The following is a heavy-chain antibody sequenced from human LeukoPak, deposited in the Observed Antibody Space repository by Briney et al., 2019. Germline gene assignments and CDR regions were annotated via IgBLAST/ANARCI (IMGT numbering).Heavy chain of an antibody. CDR1: GGSISSSSYY. V-gene: IGHV4-39*02. CDR2: IYYSGST. D-gene: IGHD2/OR15-2a*01. Sequence: SETLSLTCTVSGGSISSSSYYWGWIRQPPGKGLEWIGSIYYSGSTYYNPSLKSRVTISVDTSKNHISLHLTSVTAADAAVYYCAREGGFYRPLDYTGPGTLVIVSS. J-gene: IGHJ4*02. CDR3: AREGGFYRPLDY.